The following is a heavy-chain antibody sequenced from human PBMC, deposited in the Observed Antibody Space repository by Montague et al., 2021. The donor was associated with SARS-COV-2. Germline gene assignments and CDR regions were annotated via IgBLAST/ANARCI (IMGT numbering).Heavy chain of an antibody. J-gene: IGHJ6*02. CDR2: MYYSGST. CDR1: GGSISNYY. D-gene: IGHD3-3*01. Sequence: SETLSLTCTVPGGSISNYYWNWIRKSPGKGLEWISYMYYSGSTKYNPSLTSRATISVDTSKNQFSLTLSSMTAADTAVYYCARARGGTIFGVIGDYYGMDIWGQGTTVTVSS. CDR3: ARARGGTIFGVIGDYYGMDI. V-gene: IGHV4-59*01.